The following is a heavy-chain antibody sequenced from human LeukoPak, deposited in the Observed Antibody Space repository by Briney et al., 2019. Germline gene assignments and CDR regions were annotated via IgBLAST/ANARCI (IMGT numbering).Heavy chain of an antibody. CDR2: IFYSGST. J-gene: IGHJ4*02. D-gene: IGHD1-26*01. V-gene: IGHV4-38-2*02. CDR3: ATTTIRLGY. CDR1: GYSISSGFY. Sequence: SETLSPTCSVSGYSISSGFYWGWIRQPPGKGLEWIGSIFYSGSTYYNPSLKSRVTISVDTSKNQFSLKLSSVTAADTAVYYCATTTIRLGYWGQGTLVTVSS.